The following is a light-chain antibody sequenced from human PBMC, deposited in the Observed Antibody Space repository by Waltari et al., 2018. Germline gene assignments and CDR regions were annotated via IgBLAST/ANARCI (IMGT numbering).Light chain of an antibody. Sequence: SSVLTQAPSVSVAAGQTATVTCGGDKIGSRSVHWYQQRPGRAPVLGVYLDIDRPSGIPERFSGSKAGNAATLTISRVEAGDEADYYCHVWDANTVMFGGGTKLTVL. CDR1: KIGSRS. CDR3: HVWDANTVM. J-gene: IGLJ3*02. CDR2: LDI. V-gene: IGLV3-21*02.